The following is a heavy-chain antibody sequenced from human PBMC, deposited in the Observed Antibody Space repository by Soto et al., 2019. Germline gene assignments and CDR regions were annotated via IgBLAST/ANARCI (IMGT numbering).Heavy chain of an antibody. Sequence: QVPLVQSGAEVKKPRSSVTVSCKASGGTFSSYAIHWVRQAPGQGLEWMGGIIPMYGPAKYAQRFQGRVTITAHESTTTVYMELISLTSQDTAVYYCARVTTMVRGVIDNWFDPWGHGTLVTVSS. V-gene: IGHV1-69*01. CDR2: IIPMYGPA. CDR3: ARVTTMVRGVIDNWFDP. J-gene: IGHJ5*02. D-gene: IGHD3-10*01. CDR1: GGTFSSYA.